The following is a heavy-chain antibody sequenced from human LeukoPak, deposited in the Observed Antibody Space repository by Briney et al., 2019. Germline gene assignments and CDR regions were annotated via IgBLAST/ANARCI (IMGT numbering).Heavy chain of an antibody. J-gene: IGHJ4*02. D-gene: IGHD4-11*01. V-gene: IGHV4-34*01. CDR2: INHSGST. CDR3: ARRPLQQFDY. CDR1: GGSFSGYY. Sequence: SETLSLTCAVYGGSFSGYYWSWIRQPPGKGLEWIGEINHSGSTNYNPSLKSRVTVSVDTSKNQFSLKLSSVTAADTAVYYCARRPLQQFDYWGQGTLVTVSS.